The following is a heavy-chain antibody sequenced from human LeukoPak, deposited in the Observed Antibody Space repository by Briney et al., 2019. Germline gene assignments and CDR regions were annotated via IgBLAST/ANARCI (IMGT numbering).Heavy chain of an antibody. V-gene: IGHV1-8*01. CDR1: GYTFTSYD. Sequence: ASVKVSCKASGYTFTSYDINWVRQATGQGLEWMGWMNPNSGNTGYAQKFQGRVTMTRNTSISTAYMELSSLRSEDTAVYYCARVHYSREHCSSTSCYASFDYWGQGTLVTVSS. J-gene: IGHJ4*02. CDR3: ARVHYSREHCSSTSCYASFDY. D-gene: IGHD2-2*01. CDR2: MNPNSGNT.